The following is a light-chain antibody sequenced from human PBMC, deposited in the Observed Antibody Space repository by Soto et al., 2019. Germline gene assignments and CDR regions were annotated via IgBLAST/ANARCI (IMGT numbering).Light chain of an antibody. CDR3: QQYSSYSRT. CDR1: QGISTW. Sequence: IQIAKKSCTLSASVGDRVTLTCRASQGISTWLAWYQQKPGTAPKLLIYDASSLESGVPSRFSGSGSGTEFTLTISSLQPDDYATYYCQQYSSYSRTFGQGTKVDIK. V-gene: IGKV1-5*01. J-gene: IGKJ1*01. CDR2: DAS.